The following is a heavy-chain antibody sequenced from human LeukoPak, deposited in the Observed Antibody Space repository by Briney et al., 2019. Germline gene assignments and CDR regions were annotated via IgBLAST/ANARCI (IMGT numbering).Heavy chain of an antibody. D-gene: IGHD6-13*01. CDR1: GGSGGSIRDYY. CDR3: ARGELQQSFESTYTNYYRYFYMDV. CDR2: IFYSGST. Sequence: PSETLSLTCTVSGGSGGSIRDYYWSWIRQPPGKGLESIGYIFYSGSTNYNPSLKSRVTISLDTSKNQFSLKLSSVTAADTAVYYCARGELQQSFESTYTNYYRYFYMDVWAKGTTVTVSS. J-gene: IGHJ6*03. V-gene: IGHV4-59*01.